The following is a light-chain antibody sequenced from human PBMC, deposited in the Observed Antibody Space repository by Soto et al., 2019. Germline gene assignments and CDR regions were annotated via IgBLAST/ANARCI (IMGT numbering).Light chain of an antibody. Sequence: DIQMTQSPSSLSASVGDRVTSTCRASESIARHLNWYQQRPGKAPKLLIYAASTLQNGVPSRFRGGGSGTDFTLTISNLQPEYFATYYCQQTYSTLSITFGQGTRLEIK. CDR3: QQTYSTLSIT. V-gene: IGKV1-39*01. J-gene: IGKJ5*01. CDR1: ESIARH. CDR2: AAS.